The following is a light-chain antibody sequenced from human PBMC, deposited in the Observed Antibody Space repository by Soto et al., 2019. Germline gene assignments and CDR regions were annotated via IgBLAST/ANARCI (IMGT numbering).Light chain of an antibody. CDR2: RAS. CDR1: QSVSDN. CDR3: QQYNAWPIT. Sequence: EVLMTQYTDTVYVSPGERFTLSCRASQSVSDNLAWYQQKPGQGPRLLVYRASTRTLGIPARFSGSESGTEFTLTISSLQSEDFAVYYCQQYNAWPITFGLGTRLEVK. J-gene: IGKJ5*01. V-gene: IGKV3-15*01.